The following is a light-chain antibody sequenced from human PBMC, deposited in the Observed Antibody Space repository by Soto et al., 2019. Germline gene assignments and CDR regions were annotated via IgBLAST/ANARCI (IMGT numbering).Light chain of an antibody. CDR3: QQFGSSSWT. J-gene: IGKJ1*01. CDR2: GAS. CDR1: QSVSSSS. Sequence: VLTQSPGTLSLSPGERATLSCRASQSVSSSSLAWYQQKPGQAHRLLIYGASSRATGIPDRFSGSGSGTDFTLTINRLEPEDFAVYYCQQFGSSSWTFGQGTKVEI. V-gene: IGKV3-20*01.